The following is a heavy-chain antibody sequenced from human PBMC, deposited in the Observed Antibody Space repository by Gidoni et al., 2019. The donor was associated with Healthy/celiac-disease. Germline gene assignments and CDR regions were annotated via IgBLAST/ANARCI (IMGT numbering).Heavy chain of an antibody. V-gene: IGHV3-48*04. D-gene: IGHD3-22*01. Sequence: EVQLVESGGGLVQPGGSLRLSCAASGFTFSSYSMNWVRQAPGKGLEWVSYISSSSSTIYYADSVKGRFTISRDNAKNSLYLQMNSLRAEDTAVYYCARDGAFDSSGYYPYYYYGMDVWGQGTTVTVSS. J-gene: IGHJ6*02. CDR3: ARDGAFDSSGYYPYYYYGMDV. CDR2: ISSSSSTI. CDR1: GFTFSSYS.